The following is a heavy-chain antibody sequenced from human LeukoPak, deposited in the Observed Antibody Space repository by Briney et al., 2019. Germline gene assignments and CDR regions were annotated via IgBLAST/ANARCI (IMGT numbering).Heavy chain of an antibody. CDR2: ISYDGSNK. CDR1: GFTFSSYG. CDR3: AKATSGSYGFTTD. D-gene: IGHD1-26*01. J-gene: IGHJ4*02. V-gene: IGHV3-30*18. Sequence: GGSLRLSWAASGFTFSSYGMHWVRQAPGKGLEWVAVISYDGSNKYYADSGKGRFTISRDNSKNTLYLQMNSLRAEDTAVYYCAKATSGSYGFTTDWGQGTLVTVSS.